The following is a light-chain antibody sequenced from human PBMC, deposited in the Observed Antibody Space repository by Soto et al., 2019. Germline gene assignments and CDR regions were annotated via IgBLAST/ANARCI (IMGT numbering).Light chain of an antibody. V-gene: IGLV1-40*01. CDR2: GDT. CDR3: HSYDSSLSGSV. CDR1: SSNIGAGYD. J-gene: IGLJ3*02. Sequence: QSVLTQPPSVSGAPGQRATISCTGSSSNIGAGYDVHWYRQLPGTAPKLLIYGDTTRPSGVPDRFSASKSGTSASLAITGRQAEDEADYYCHSYDSSLSGSVFGGGTKVTVL.